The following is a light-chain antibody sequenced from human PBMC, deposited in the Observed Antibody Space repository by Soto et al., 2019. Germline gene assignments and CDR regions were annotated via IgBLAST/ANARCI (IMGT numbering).Light chain of an antibody. CDR2: GAS. V-gene: IGKV3-15*01. CDR1: QSVSSN. Sequence: EIIMTQSPATLSVSPGERATLSCRASQSVSSNLAWYQQKPGQAPRLLIYGASNRATGIPARFSGSGSGAEFTLTISSRQSEDFAVYYCQQYNNWPETFGQGTKVEI. CDR3: QQYNNWPET. J-gene: IGKJ1*01.